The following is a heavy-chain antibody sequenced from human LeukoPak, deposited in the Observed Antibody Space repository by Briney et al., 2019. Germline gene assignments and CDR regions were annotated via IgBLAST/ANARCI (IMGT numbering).Heavy chain of an antibody. CDR2: IYYSGST. CDR3: ARGNGGNSVDY. J-gene: IGHJ4*02. Sequence: SQTLSLTCTVSGGYISSGGYYWSWIRQHPGKGLEWIGYIYYSGSTYYNPSLKSRVTISVDTSKNQFSLKLSSVTAADTAVYYCARGNGGNSVDYWGQGTLVTVSS. V-gene: IGHV4-31*03. CDR1: GGYISSGGYY. D-gene: IGHD4-23*01.